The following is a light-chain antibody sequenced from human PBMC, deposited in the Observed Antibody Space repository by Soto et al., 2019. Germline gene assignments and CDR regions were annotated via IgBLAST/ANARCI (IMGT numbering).Light chain of an antibody. V-gene: IGLV7-43*01. Sequence: QAVVTQEPSLTVSSGGTVTLTCASNTGAVTSGNYPSWFQQKPGQPPRTLIYTTNSRHSWTPARFSGSLLGGKATLTLSGVQPEDEADYYCLLYYGGAHLVFGGGTKVTVL. CDR1: TGAVTSGNY. CDR3: LLYYGGAHLV. J-gene: IGLJ2*01. CDR2: TTN.